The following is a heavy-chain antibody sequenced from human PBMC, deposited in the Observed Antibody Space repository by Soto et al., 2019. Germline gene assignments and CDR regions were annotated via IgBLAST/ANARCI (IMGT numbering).Heavy chain of an antibody. CDR2: IWYDGSNK. CDR1: GFTFSSYG. J-gene: IGHJ6*02. V-gene: IGHV3-33*01. CDR3: ARDQVRIVVVPAATHYYYYGMDV. D-gene: IGHD2-2*01. Sequence: GGSLRLSCAASGFTFSSYGMHWVRQAPGKGLEWVAVIWYDGSNKYYADSVKGRFTISRDNSQNTLYLQMNSLRAEDTAVYYCARDQVRIVVVPAATHYYYYGMDVWGQGTTVTVSS.